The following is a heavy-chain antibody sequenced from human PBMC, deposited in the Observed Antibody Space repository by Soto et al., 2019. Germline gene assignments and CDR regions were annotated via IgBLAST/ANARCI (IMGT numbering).Heavy chain of an antibody. CDR2: VSSSGSTI. CDR1: GFTFSSYE. CDR3: ARDPQTYYDFWSGPFDI. V-gene: IGHV3-48*03. D-gene: IGHD3-3*01. Sequence: AGGSLRLSCAASGFTFSSYEMNWVRQAPGKGLEWVSYVSSSGSTIYYADSVKGRFTISRDNAKNSLYLQMNSLRAEDTAVYYCARDPQTYYDFWSGPFDIWGQGTMVTVSS. J-gene: IGHJ3*02.